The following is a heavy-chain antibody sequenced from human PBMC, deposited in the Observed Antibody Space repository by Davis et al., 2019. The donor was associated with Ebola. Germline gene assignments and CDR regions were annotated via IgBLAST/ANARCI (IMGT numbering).Heavy chain of an antibody. D-gene: IGHD3-3*01. J-gene: IGHJ6*02. CDR3: ARARAPIFGERDYYYYYGMDV. Sequence: AASVKVSCKASGYTFTSYAMHWVRQAPGQRLEWMGWINAGNGNTKYSQKFQGRVTITRDTSASTAYMELSSLRSEDTAVYYCARARAPIFGERDYYYYYGMDVWGQGTTVTVSS. V-gene: IGHV1-3*01. CDR2: INAGNGNT. CDR1: GYTFTSYA.